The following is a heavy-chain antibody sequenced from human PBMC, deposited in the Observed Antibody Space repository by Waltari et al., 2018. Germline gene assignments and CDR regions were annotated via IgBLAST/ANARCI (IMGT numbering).Heavy chain of an antibody. Sequence: QLQLQESGPGLVKPSETLSLTCTVSGGSISSSSYYWGWIRQPPGKGLAGIGSIYYSGSTYYNPSLKSRVTISVDTSKNQFSLKLSSVTAADTAVYYCARDGYNTLPGWGQGTMVTVSS. D-gene: IGHD5-12*01. J-gene: IGHJ3*01. V-gene: IGHV4-39*07. CDR1: GGSISSSSYY. CDR3: ARDGYNTLPG. CDR2: IYYSGST.